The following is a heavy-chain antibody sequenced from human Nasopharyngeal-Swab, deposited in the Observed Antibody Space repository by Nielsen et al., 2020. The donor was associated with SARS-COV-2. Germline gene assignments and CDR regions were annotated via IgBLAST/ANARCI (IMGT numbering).Heavy chain of an antibody. V-gene: IGHV3-30*14. CDR2: ISYDGSNK. Sequence: WIRQPPGKGLEWVAVISYDGSNKYYADSVKGRFTISRDNSKNTLYLQMNSLRAEDTAVYYCARDRFSGYMDVWGKGTTVTVSS. J-gene: IGHJ6*03. D-gene: IGHD6-25*01. CDR3: ARDRFSGYMDV.